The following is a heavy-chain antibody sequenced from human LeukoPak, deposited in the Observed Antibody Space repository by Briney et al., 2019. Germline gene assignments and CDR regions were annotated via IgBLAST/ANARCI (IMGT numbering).Heavy chain of an antibody. CDR1: GGSISPYY. CDR3: ARHPARGQEGYAFDI. J-gene: IGHJ3*02. Sequence: SETLSLTCTVSGGSISPYYWSWIRQPPGKGLEWIAYVYYTGSTYYNPSLESRATISVDTSKSQFSLKLRSVTAADTAVYYCARHPARGQEGYAFDIWGQGTMATVSS. D-gene: IGHD3-10*01. V-gene: IGHV4-59*08. CDR2: VYYTGST.